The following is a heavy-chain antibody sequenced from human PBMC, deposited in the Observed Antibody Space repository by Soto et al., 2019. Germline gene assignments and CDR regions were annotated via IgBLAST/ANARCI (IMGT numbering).Heavy chain of an antibody. V-gene: IGHV3-23*01. D-gene: IGHD6-13*01. CDR1: GFTFSSYA. J-gene: IGHJ6*02. CDR2: ISGSGGST. CDR3: GVRGKIAAAGERYYYYYYGMDV. Sequence: GGSLRLSCAASGFTFSSYAMSWVRQAPGKGLEWVSAISGSGGSTYYADSVKGRFTISRDNSKNTLYLQMNSLGAEDTAVYYCGVRGKIAAAGERYYYYYYGMDVWGQGTTVTVSS.